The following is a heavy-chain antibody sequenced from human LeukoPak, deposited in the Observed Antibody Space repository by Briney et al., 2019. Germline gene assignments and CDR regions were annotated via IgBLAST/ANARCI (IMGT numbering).Heavy chain of an antibody. CDR2: IRYDGSNK. CDR3: AVPTVVTRDVFDI. V-gene: IGHV3-30*02. J-gene: IGHJ3*02. Sequence: GGSLRLSCAASGFIFSRYGLHWVRQAPGKGLEWVAFIRYDGSNKYYADSVKGRFTISRDNSKNTLYQQMNSLRAEDTAVYYCAVPTVVTRDVFDIWGQGTMVTVSS. CDR1: GFIFSRYG. D-gene: IGHD4-23*01.